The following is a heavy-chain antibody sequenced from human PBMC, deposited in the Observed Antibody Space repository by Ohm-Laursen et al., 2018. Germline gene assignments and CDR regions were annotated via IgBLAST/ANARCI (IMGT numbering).Heavy chain of an antibody. CDR2: ISTSGSGT. CDR3: AVREPIGY. V-gene: IGHV3-23*01. Sequence: SLRLSCAASGFTFSSYAISWVRQAPGKGLEWVSSISTSGSGTYYANSVKGPFTISRDNTKSTLYLQMNNLRAEDTAIYYCAVREPIGYWGQGTLVTVSS. J-gene: IGHJ4*01. D-gene: IGHD1-14*01. CDR1: GFTFSSYA.